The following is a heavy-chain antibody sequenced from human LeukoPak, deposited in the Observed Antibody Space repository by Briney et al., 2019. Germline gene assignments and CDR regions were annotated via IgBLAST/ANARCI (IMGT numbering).Heavy chain of an antibody. CDR2: IYYSGST. D-gene: IGHD2-21*02. J-gene: IGHJ4*02. CDR1: GGSISSSNW. CDR3: ARVYCGGDCYGIDY. Sequence: PSETLSLTCAVSGGSISSSNWWSWVRQPPGQGLEWIGYIYYSGSTYYNPSLKSRVTISVDTSKNQFSLKLSSVTAADTAVYYCARVYCGGDCYGIDYWGQGTLVTVSS. V-gene: IGHV4-30-4*01.